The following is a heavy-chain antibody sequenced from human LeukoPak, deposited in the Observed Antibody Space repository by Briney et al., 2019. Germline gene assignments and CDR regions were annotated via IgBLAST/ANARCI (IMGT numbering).Heavy chain of an antibody. Sequence: SETLSLTCSVSGASISSPVYYWGWIRQTPGKGLEWLGSVYYTGHTYHNPSLKSRVTMSVDTSKSQFSLKLSSVTATDTAVYYCVTDGFDFWGQGTMVTVSS. CDR3: VTDGFDF. V-gene: IGHV4-39*01. CDR1: GASISSPVYY. J-gene: IGHJ3*01. CDR2: VYYTGHT.